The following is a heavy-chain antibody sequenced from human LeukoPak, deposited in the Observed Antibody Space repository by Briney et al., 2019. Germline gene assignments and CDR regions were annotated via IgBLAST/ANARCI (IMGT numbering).Heavy chain of an antibody. Sequence: GGSLRLSCAASGFTFSSYGMHWVRQAPGKGLEWVAVIWYDGSNKYYADSVKGRFTISRDNSKNTLYLQMNSLRAEDTAVYYWARNSHYSGGWNGGPPDVFDIWGQGKRVTVS. CDR3: ARNSHYSGGWNGGPPDVFDI. J-gene: IGHJ3*02. CDR2: IWYDGSNK. V-gene: IGHV3-33*01. D-gene: IGHD6-19*01. CDR1: GFTFSSYG.